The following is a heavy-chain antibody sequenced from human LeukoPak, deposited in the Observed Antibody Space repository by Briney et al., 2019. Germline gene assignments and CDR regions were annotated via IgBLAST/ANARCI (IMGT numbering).Heavy chain of an antibody. CDR1: GYTFTGYY. D-gene: IGHD2-2*02. Sequence: VASVTVSCKASGYTFTGYYMHWVRQAPGQGLEWMGWINPNSGGTNYAQKFQGRVTMTRDTSISTAYMELSRLRSDDTAVYYCARVGGLRYCSSTSCYTGLDYWGQGTLVTVSS. J-gene: IGHJ4*02. CDR3: ARVGGLRYCSSTSCYTGLDY. CDR2: INPNSGGT. V-gene: IGHV1-2*02.